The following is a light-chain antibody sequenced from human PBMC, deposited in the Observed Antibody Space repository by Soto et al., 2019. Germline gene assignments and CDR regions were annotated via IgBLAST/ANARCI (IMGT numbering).Light chain of an antibody. CDR1: HTISNL. J-gene: IGKJ2*01. CDR2: DAS. V-gene: IGKV1-5*01. Sequence: DIRMTQSPSTLSASVGDRVTITCQASHTISNLLAWHQHKPGRAPKLLIYDASSLQSGVPSRFSGSGSGTEFTLTINSLQPYDSAIYYCQQYSSLVTFGQGTKLEI. CDR3: QQYSSLVT.